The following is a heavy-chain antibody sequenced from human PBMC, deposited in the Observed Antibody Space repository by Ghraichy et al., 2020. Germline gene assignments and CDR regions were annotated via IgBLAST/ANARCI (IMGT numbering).Heavy chain of an antibody. Sequence: ESLNISCTVSGDSITSRTYYWGWIRQPPGKGLEWIGSFYYSGNTYYNSSLKSRVTISVDTSKNQFSLKLSSVTAADTAIYYCARHNLAGRWFDPWGQGTLVTVSS. J-gene: IGHJ5*02. CDR3: ARHNLAGRWFDP. D-gene: IGHD6-13*01. CDR1: GDSITSRTYY. V-gene: IGHV4-39*01. CDR2: FYYSGNT.